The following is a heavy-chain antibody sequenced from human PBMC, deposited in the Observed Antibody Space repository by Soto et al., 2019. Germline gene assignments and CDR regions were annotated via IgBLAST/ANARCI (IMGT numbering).Heavy chain of an antibody. CDR2: IWYDGSNK. J-gene: IGHJ6*02. V-gene: IGHV3-33*01. CDR1: GFTFISYG. CDR3: ARETARAMVRIHYGLAG. D-gene: IGHD3-10*01. Sequence: GGSLRLSCAASGFTFISYGMHWVLQAPCKGLEWVAVIWYDGSNKYYADSVKGRFTISRDNSKNTLYLQMNSLRAEDTAVYYCARETARAMVRIHYGLAGWAQGNKVLVYS.